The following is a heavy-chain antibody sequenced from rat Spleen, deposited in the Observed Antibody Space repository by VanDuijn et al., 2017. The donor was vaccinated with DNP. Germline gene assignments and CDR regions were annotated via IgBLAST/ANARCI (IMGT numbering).Heavy chain of an antibody. V-gene: IGHV5-20*01. CDR1: GFTFSDYY. CDR3: TWGAADA. CDR2: ISYDGVRI. Sequence: EVQLVASGGGLVEPGRSLKLSCAAAGFTFSDYYMAWVRQAPRMGLEWVASISYDGVRIYYRDSVKGRFTISRDNAKSSLYLQMDSLRSEDTATYYCTWGAADAWGQGTSVTVSS. D-gene: IGHD1-2*01. J-gene: IGHJ4*01.